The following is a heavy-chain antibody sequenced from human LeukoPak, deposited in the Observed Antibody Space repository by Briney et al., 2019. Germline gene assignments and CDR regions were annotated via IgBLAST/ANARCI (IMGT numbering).Heavy chain of an antibody. Sequence: ASVKVSCKASGYTFTSYDINWVRQATGQGLEWMGWMNPNSGNTGYAQKFQGRVTITRNTSISTAYMELSSLRSEDTAVYYCARWVGATTAFDYWGQGTLVTVSS. V-gene: IGHV1-8*03. CDR2: MNPNSGNT. CDR1: GYTFTSYD. J-gene: IGHJ4*02. CDR3: ARWVGATTAFDY. D-gene: IGHD1-26*01.